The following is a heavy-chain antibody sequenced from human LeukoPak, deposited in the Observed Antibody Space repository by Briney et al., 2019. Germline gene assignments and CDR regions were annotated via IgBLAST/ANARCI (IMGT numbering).Heavy chain of an antibody. CDR1: GFSFSNYS. D-gene: IGHD6-13*01. Sequence: GGSLKLSCAASGFSFSNYSMIWVRQAPGKGLEWVSYIRSSGPSIYYAGSVKGRFTISRDNTKNSLYLQMNSLRPEDPAVYYCARDGPAAGTEVDYWGQGTLVTVSS. CDR2: IRSSGPSI. CDR3: ARDGPAAGTEVDY. J-gene: IGHJ4*02. V-gene: IGHV3-21*01.